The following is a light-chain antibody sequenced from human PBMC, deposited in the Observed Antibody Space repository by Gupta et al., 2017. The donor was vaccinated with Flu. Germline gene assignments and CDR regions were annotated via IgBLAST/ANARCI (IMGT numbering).Light chain of an antibody. CDR1: QNVNSW. CDR3: QQYNMYPKT. V-gene: IGKV1-5*03. Sequence: DIQMTQSPSTLAASVGDSVTLTCRASQNVNSWLAWYQQRPGKAPTLLIYKASTLHTGVSSRFSGSGSGTEFTLTISSLQPDDVATYFCQQYNMYPKTFGQGTKVELK. CDR2: KAS. J-gene: IGKJ1*01.